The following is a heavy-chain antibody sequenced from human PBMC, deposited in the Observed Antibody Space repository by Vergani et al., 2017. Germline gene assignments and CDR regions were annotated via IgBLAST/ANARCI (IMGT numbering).Heavy chain of an antibody. CDR1: GGSFNSGSYY. D-gene: IGHD6-19*01. V-gene: IGHV4-39*01. J-gene: IGHJ1*01. Sequence: QVQLQESGPGLVKPSQTLSLTCTVSGGSFNSGSYYWGWLRQPPGKGLEWIGTIYYTGTTYYNEAHKSRLTISVDTSKNQFSLNLTSVTAADTAVYYCTRHGRSGWAGYFQHWGQGTLVTASS. CDR2: IYYTGTT. CDR3: TRHGRSGWAGYFQH.